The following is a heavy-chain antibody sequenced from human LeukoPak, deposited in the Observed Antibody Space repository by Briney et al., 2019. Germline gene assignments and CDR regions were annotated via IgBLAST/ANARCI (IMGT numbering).Heavy chain of an antibody. D-gene: IGHD2-2*01. CDR1: GYTFTSYG. CDR3: ARWSFIVELPTAMPLPDWFDP. Sequence: ASVKVSCKASGYTFTSYGISWVRQAPGQGLEWMGWISAYNGNTNYAQKLQGRVTMTTDTSTSTAYMEQRSLRSDDTAVYYCARWSFIVELPTAMPLPDWFDPWGQGTLVTVSS. CDR2: ISAYNGNT. J-gene: IGHJ5*02. V-gene: IGHV1-18*01.